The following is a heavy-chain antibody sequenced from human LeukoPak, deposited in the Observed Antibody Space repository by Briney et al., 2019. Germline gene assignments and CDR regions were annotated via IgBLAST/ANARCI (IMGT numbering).Heavy chain of an antibody. J-gene: IGHJ4*02. D-gene: IGHD2-21*01. V-gene: IGHV4-61*01. CDR2: IFYGGST. Sequence: PSETVSLTCTVSGGSVSSGSYYWSWIRQPPGKGLEWIGYIFYGGSTNYNPSLKSRVTISVDTSKNQFSLNLTSLTAADTAVYYCAKGGKGFPLGLRFDSWGQGTLVSVSS. CDR1: GGSVSSGSYY. CDR3: AKGGKGFPLGLRFDS.